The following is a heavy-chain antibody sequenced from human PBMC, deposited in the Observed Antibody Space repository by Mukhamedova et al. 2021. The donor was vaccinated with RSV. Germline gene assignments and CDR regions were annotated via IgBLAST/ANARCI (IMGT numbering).Heavy chain of an antibody. V-gene: IGHV2-26*01. D-gene: IGHD3-3*01. J-gene: IGHJ4*02. CDR2: IFSNDEK. CDR3: ARISYDFWSGYSNPFDY. Sequence: IRQPPGKALEWLAHIFSNDEKSYSTSLKSRLTISKDTSKSQVVLTMTNMDPVDTATYYCARISYDFWSGYSNPFDYWCQGTLVT.